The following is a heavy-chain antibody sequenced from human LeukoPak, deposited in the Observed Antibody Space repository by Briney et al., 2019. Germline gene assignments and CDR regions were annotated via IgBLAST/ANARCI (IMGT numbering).Heavy chain of an antibody. J-gene: IGHJ4*02. CDR1: ASTFSNDA. V-gene: IGHV3-30*18. CDR3: AKQLGYCSDGSCYFPY. Sequence: GGSLRLSCAASASTFSNDAIHWVRQAPGKGLEWVAVVSYDETNKYYADSVEGRFTISRDNSKSTLCLQMNSLRAEDTAVYYCAKQLGYCSDGSCYFPYWGQGTLVTVSS. D-gene: IGHD2-15*01. CDR2: VSYDETNK.